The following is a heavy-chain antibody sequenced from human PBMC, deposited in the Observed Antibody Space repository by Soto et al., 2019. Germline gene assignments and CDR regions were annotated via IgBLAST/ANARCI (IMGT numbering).Heavy chain of an antibody. CDR1: GFSLSTHGMG. V-gene: IGHV2-5*02. CDR3: THRPRSGSYYPS. Sequence: QVTLKESGPSLVKPTETLTLTCTFSGFSLSTHGMGVGWIRQPPGKAMEWLAVIFWDANKRYSPSLKSRLTITKDTSKNQVVLTMTNVDPVDTATYYCTHRPRSGSYYPSWGQGTLVTVSS. CDR2: IFWDANK. D-gene: IGHD1-26*01. J-gene: IGHJ5*02.